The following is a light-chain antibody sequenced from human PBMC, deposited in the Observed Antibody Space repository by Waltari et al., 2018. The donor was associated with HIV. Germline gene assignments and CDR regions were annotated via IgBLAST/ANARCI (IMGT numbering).Light chain of an antibody. J-gene: IGLJ2*01. CDR1: DLGGRS. Sequence: SYELTQPPSVSVSPGQSATITCSGDDLGGRSACWYQQKPGLSPVLVIYQDNKRASGIFERFSGSNSGNAATLTISGTQAMDEADYFCQAWDSSTVVFCGGTKLTVL. V-gene: IGLV3-1*01. CDR3: QAWDSSTVV. CDR2: QDN.